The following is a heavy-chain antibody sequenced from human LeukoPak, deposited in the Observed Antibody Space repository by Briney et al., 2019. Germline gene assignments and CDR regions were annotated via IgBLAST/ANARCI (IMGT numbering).Heavy chain of an antibody. D-gene: IGHD3-16*01. CDR2: ISYDGSNK. Sequence: GGSLRLSCTASGFIFRNYWMNWVRQAPGKGLEWVAVISYDGSNKYYGDSVKGRFTISRDNSKNTLYLQVNSLRGEDTAVYYCAKDHVWGFGYYFDDWGQGTLVTVSS. V-gene: IGHV3-30*18. J-gene: IGHJ4*02. CDR1: GFIFRNYW. CDR3: AKDHVWGFGYYFDD.